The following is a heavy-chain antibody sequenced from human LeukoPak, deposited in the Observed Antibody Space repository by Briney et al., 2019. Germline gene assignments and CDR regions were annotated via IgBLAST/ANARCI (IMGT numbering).Heavy chain of an antibody. V-gene: IGHV1-2*02. J-gene: IGHJ4*02. CDR2: INPNSGGT. CDR1: GYTFTGYY. Sequence: ASVKVSCKASGYTFTGYYMHWVRQAPGQGLEWMGWINPNSGGTNYAQKFQGRVTMTRDTSIITAYMELSRLRSDDTAVYYCARMAPRYDSSGYYGGWGQGTLVTVSS. CDR3: ARMAPRYDSSGYYGG. D-gene: IGHD3-22*01.